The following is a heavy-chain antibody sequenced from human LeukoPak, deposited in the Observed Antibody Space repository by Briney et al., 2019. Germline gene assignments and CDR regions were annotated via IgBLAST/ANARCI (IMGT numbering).Heavy chain of an antibody. CDR2: IYYSGST. J-gene: IGHJ4*02. Sequence: SETLSLTCTVSGFSITYGGYYWAWLRQSPGKGLEWIGYIYYSGSTNYNPSLKSRVTISVDTSKNQFSLKLSSVTAADTAMYYCARQNDYGGNLAGNYFDYWGQGTLVTVSS. CDR3: ARQNDYGGNLAGNYFDY. V-gene: IGHV4-61*05. D-gene: IGHD4-23*01. CDR1: GFSITYGGYY.